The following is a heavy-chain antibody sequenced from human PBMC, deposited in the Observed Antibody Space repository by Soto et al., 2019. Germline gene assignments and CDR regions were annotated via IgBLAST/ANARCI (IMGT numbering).Heavy chain of an antibody. D-gene: IGHD6-13*01. CDR1: GGTFNNYA. CDR3: ARGSSSWFLAY. Sequence: QVQLVQSGAEVKKPGSSVRVSCKASGGTFNNYAFNWVRQAPGQGLEWMGGLIPIFTTPHYAQKFQGRVTITADDSTRTFYMELSNLRSEDTAIYFCARGSSSWFLAYWGQGTLVTVSS. V-gene: IGHV1-69*12. J-gene: IGHJ4*02. CDR2: LIPIFTTP.